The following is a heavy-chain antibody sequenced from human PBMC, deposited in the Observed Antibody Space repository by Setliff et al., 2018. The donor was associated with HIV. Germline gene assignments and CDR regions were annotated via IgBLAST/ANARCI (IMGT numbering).Heavy chain of an antibody. CDR3: ARDLTVTDNGMDV. CDR1: GGSFSDYY. J-gene: IGHJ6*02. D-gene: IGHD4-4*01. CDR2: INHSGST. V-gene: IGHV4-34*01. Sequence: PSETLSLTCAVYGGSFSDYYWSWIRQPPGKGLEWIGEINHSGSTNYNPSLKSRVTISVDTSKNQFSLELSSVTAADTAVYYCARDLTVTDNGMDVWGQGTTVTVSS.